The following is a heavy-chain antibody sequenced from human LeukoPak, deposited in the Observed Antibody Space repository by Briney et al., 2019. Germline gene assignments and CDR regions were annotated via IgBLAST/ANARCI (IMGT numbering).Heavy chain of an antibody. CDR2: ISGSGGST. CDR1: GFTFSSYA. D-gene: IGHD2-2*01. J-gene: IGHJ4*02. V-gene: IGHV3-23*01. CDR3: AKDLEDIVVVPAALLFDY. Sequence: GGSLRLSCAASGFTFSSYAMSWVCQAPGKGLEWVSAISGSGGSTYYADSVKGRLTISRDNSKNTLYLQMNSLRAEDTAVYYCAKDLEDIVVVPAALLFDYWGQGTLVTVSS.